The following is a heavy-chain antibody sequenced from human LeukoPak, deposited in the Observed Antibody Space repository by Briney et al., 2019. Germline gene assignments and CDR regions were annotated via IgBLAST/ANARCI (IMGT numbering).Heavy chain of an antibody. J-gene: IGHJ4*02. Sequence: PGGSLRLSCAASGFTFSDHHMDWVRQASGKGLEWVGRIRSKANSYATAYAASVKGRFTISRDDSKNTAYLQMNSLKTEDTAVYYCTRRHVYGDYGGAYFDYWGQGTLVTVSS. CDR3: TRRHVYGDYGGAYFDY. V-gene: IGHV3-73*01. D-gene: IGHD4-17*01. CDR2: IRSKANSYAT. CDR1: GFTFSDHH.